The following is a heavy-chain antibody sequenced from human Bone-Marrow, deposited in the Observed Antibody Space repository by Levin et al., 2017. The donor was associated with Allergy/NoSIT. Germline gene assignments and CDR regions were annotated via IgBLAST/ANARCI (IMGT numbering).Heavy chain of an antibody. Sequence: KPGGSLRLSCTVSGGSITSYYWTWIRQSPEKRLEWIGYIYYSGSTNYNPSLKTRVTMSVDTSKNLFSLNLRSVTAADSAVYYCARATPSGGNSYYYFYMDVWGKGTTVTVSS. CDR3: ARATPSGGNSYYYFYMDV. D-gene: IGHD2-8*02. CDR2: IYYSGST. V-gene: IGHV4-59*01. CDR1: GGSITSYY. J-gene: IGHJ6*03.